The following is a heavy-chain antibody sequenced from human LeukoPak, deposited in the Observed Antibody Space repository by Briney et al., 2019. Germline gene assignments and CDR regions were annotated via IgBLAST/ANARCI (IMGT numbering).Heavy chain of an antibody. CDR3: ARDSDYYGSGNYYSLGMDV. CDR1: GFTFSSYA. V-gene: IGHV3-30*04. D-gene: IGHD3-10*01. CDR2: ISYDGSNK. J-gene: IGHJ6*04. Sequence: GGSLRLSCAASGFTFSSYAVHWVRQAPGKGLEWVAVISYDGSNKYYADSVKGRFTISRDNSKNTLYLQMNSLRAEDTAVYYCARDSDYYGSGNYYSLGMDVWGKGTTVTVSS.